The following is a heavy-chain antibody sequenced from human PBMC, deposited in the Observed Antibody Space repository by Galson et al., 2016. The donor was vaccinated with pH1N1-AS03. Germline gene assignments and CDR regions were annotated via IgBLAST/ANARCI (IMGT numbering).Heavy chain of an antibody. CDR2: ISSSGDTI. D-gene: IGHD5-18*01. CDR3: VRGEPYCYDRRKYFAFLV. CDR1: GFTFGDFE. J-gene: IGHJ3*01. V-gene: IGHV3-48*03. Sequence: SLRLSCAASGFTFGDFEMNWIRQAPGKGLEWVAYISSSGDTIKYGDSVKGRFTIFRDTVKDSLYLQMASLRVEATGLYHCVRGEPYCYDRRKYFAFLVWGQGTTVIVSS.